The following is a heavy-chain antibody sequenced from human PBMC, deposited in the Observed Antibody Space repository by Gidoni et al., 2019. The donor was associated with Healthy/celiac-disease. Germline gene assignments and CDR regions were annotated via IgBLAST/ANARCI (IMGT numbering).Heavy chain of an antibody. CDR2: ISYDGSNK. D-gene: IGHD6-19*01. J-gene: IGHJ4*02. CDR3: ARDFSGRSGWYVFDY. V-gene: IGHV3-30-3*01. CDR1: GFPLRSYA. Sequence: QVQPVESGGGVVQPGRSLSLYCAAPGFPLRSYAMQWVRQAPGKGLEWVAVISYDGSNKYYAESVKGRFTISRDNSKNTLYLQMNSLRAEDTAVYYCARDFSGRSGWYVFDYWGQGTLVTVSS.